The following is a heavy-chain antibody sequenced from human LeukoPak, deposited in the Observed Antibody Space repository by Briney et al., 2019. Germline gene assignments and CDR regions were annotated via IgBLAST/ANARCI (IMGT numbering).Heavy chain of an antibody. D-gene: IGHD1-26*01. J-gene: IGHJ5*02. V-gene: IGHV4-34*01. CDR2: INNSGST. CDR3: ARGLVGA. Sequence: SETLSLTCAVYGGSFSGYYWSWLRHPPGKGLEWIGEINNSGSTNYNPSLKSRVTISVDTSKNQFSLKLSSVTAADTAVYYCARGLVGAWGQGTLVTVSS. CDR1: GGSFSGYY.